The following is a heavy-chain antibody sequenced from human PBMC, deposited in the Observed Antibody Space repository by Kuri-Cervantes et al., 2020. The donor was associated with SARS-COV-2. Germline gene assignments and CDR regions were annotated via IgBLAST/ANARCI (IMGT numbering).Heavy chain of an antibody. D-gene: IGHD2/OR15-2a*01. CDR1: GFTFSTYG. CDR3: ARDRGTYYWGELSS. J-gene: IGHJ5*02. Sequence: GESLKISCAASGFTFSTYGMHWVRQAPGRGLQWVALISYDGTKEFYADSVKGRFTISRDNSKSTLYLQMNTLRTEDTAVYYCARDRGTYYWGELSSWGQGTLVTVSS. CDR2: ISYDGTKE. V-gene: IGHV3-30*03.